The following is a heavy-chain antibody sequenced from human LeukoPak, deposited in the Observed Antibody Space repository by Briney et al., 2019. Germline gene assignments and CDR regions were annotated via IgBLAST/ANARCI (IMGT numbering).Heavy chain of an antibody. Sequence: ASVKVSCETSGYSFIDYYIHWVRQAPGQGLEWMGWINSNSADTNYAQNFQGRVTMTRDTSISTAYMELSRLRSDDTAVYYCARDGIEQQLVYVDYWGQGTLVTVSS. J-gene: IGHJ4*02. D-gene: IGHD6-13*01. CDR2: INSNSADT. CDR3: ARDGIEQQLVYVDY. CDR1: GYSFIDYY. V-gene: IGHV1-2*02.